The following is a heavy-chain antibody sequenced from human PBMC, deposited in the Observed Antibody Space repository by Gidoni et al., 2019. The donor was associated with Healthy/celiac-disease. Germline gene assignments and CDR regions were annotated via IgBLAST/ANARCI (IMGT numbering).Heavy chain of an antibody. CDR2: IYYSGST. CDR3: ARQSWDYGDYTLTFDP. D-gene: IGHD4-17*01. V-gene: IGHV4-59*08. J-gene: IGHJ5*02. Sequence: QVQLQESGPGLVKPSETLSLTCTVSGGSISSYYWSWTRQPPGKGLGWIGYIYYSGSTNYNPSLKSRVTISVDTSKNQFSLKLSSVTAADTAVYYCARQSWDYGDYTLTFDPWGQGTLVTVSS. CDR1: GGSISSYY.